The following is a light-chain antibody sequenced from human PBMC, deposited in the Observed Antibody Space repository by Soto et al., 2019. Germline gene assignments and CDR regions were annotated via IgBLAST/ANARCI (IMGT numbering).Light chain of an antibody. Sequence: QSLLTQPPSASGTPRQSVTISCTGTRSDVGAYDYVSWYQRHPGKAPKLMIYELNKRPSVVHDRFSGSKSGKTDSLTVSGLQAEDEADYYCSSFASSNNFTYVFGTGTKVTLL. CDR2: ELN. CDR3: SSFASSNNFTYV. CDR1: RSDVGAYDY. J-gene: IGLJ1*01. V-gene: IGLV2-8*01.